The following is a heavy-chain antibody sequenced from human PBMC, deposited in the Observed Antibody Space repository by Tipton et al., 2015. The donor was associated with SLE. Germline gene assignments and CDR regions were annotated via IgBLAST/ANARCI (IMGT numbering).Heavy chain of an antibody. CDR3: ARGYSSSWYREFFDI. J-gene: IGHJ2*01. CDR1: GDSINSHY. CDR2: IYNSGST. Sequence: TLSLTCTVSGDSINSHYWSWIRQPAGGGLEWIGRIYNSGSTNYNPSLMSRATMSVDTSKNQFSLRLRSATAADTAFYYCARGYSSSWYREFFDIWGRGTLVTVSS. D-gene: IGHD6-13*01. V-gene: IGHV4-4*07.